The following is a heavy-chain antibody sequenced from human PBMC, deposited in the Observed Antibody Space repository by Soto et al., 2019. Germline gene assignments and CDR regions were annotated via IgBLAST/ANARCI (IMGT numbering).Heavy chain of an antibody. Sequence: PSETLSLTCTVSGGSISSGDYYWSWIRQPPGKGLEWIGYIYCSGSTYYNPSLKSRVTISVDTSKNQFSLKLSSVTAADTAVYYCARALVVPAAIHWFDPWGQGTLVTVSS. D-gene: IGHD2-2*02. J-gene: IGHJ5*02. CDR3: ARALVVPAAIHWFDP. V-gene: IGHV4-30-4*01. CDR2: IYCSGST. CDR1: GGSISSGDYY.